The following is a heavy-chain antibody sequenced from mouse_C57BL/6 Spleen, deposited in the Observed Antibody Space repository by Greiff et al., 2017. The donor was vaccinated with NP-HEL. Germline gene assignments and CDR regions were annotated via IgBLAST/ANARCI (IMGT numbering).Heavy chain of an antibody. Sequence: QVQLQQSGPELVKPGASVKISCKASGYAFSSSWMNWVKQRPGKGLEWIGRIYPGDGDTNYNGKFKGKATLTADKSSSTAYMQLSSLTSEDSAVYFCASDYYGRGYAMDYWGQGTSVTVSS. J-gene: IGHJ4*01. CDR3: ASDYYGRGYAMDY. CDR1: GYAFSSSW. V-gene: IGHV1-82*01. CDR2: IYPGDGDT. D-gene: IGHD1-1*01.